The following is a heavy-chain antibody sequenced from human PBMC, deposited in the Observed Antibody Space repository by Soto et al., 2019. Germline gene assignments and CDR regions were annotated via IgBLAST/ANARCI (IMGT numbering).Heavy chain of an antibody. CDR1: GYSFTSYW. J-gene: IGHJ1*01. CDR3: ARSSDDILTGYPPAEYFQH. D-gene: IGHD3-9*01. Sequence: GESLKISFKGSGYSFTSYWISWVRQMPGKGLEWMGRIDPSDSYTNYSPSFQGHVTISADKSISTAYLQWSSLKASDTAMYYCARSSDDILTGYPPAEYFQHWGQGTLVTVSS. V-gene: IGHV5-10-1*01. CDR2: IDPSDSYT.